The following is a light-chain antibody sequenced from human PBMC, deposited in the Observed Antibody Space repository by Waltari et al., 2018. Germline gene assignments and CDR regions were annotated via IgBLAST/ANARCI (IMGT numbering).Light chain of an antibody. V-gene: IGKV3-20*01. CDR3: QQYGTSPQVT. CDR2: GAS. J-gene: IGKJ4*01. CDR1: QSVRDNY. Sequence: IVLTQSPGTLSLSPGERATLSCRASQSVRDNYVSWYQQKRGQAPRLVIYGASRRASGIPDRISGSGSGTEFTLTISRLEPEDFAVYYCQQYGTSPQVTFGGGTRVEI.